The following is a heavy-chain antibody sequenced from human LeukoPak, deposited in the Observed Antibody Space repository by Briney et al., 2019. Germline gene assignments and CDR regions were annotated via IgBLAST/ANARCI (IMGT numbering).Heavy chain of an antibody. CDR3: ARGAAVGQTRDY. CDR1: GYTLTELS. Sequence: ASVKVSCKVSGYTLTELSMHWVRQAPGKGLEWMGGFDPEDGETIYAQKFQGRVTMTEDTSTDTAYMELSSLRSEDTAVYYCARGAAVGQTRDYWGQGTLVTVSS. D-gene: IGHD6-13*01. CDR2: FDPEDGET. V-gene: IGHV1-24*01. J-gene: IGHJ4*02.